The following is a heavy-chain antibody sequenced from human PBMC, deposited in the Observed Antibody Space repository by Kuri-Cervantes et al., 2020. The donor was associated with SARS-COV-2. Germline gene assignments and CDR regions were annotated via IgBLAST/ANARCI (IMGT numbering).Heavy chain of an antibody. CDR1: GFTFSSYW. D-gene: IGHD3-10*01. CDR2: IKQDGSET. Sequence: ETLSLTCAASGFTFSSYWMSWVRQAPGKGLEWVANIKQDGSETYYVDSVKGRSTISRDNAKNSLYLQMNSLRAEDTAVYYCARVVRGVSVHWFDPWGQGTLVTVSS. CDR3: ARVVRGVSVHWFDP. V-gene: IGHV3-7*01. J-gene: IGHJ5*02.